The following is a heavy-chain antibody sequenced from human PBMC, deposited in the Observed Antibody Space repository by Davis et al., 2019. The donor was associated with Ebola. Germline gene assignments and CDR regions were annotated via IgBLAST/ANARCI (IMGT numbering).Heavy chain of an antibody. CDR3: ARDPPGHDSSGYYPNFDY. D-gene: IGHD3-22*01. J-gene: IGHJ4*02. CDR2: IWYDGSNK. Sequence: PAGTLSLSCAASGFTSSSYGMHWVRQAPGNGLEWVAVIWYDGSNKYYADSVKGRFTISRDNSKNTLYLQMNSLRAEDTAVYYCARDPPGHDSSGYYPNFDYWGQGTLVTVSS. CDR1: GFTSSSYG. V-gene: IGHV3-33*01.